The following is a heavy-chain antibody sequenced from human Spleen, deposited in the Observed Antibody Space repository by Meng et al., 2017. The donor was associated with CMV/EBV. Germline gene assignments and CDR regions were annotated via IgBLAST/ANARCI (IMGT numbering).Heavy chain of an antibody. CDR3: AVGGVRGVITNYYYGMDV. D-gene: IGHD3-10*01. CDR2: IIPILGIA. Sequence: SVKVSCKSSGYSFTSYTISWVRQAPGQGLEWMGRIIPILGIANYAQKFQGRVTITADKSTSTAYMELSSLRSEDTAVYYCAVGGVRGVITNYYYGMDVWGQGTTVTVSS. V-gene: IGHV1-69*02. CDR1: GYSFTSYT. J-gene: IGHJ6*02.